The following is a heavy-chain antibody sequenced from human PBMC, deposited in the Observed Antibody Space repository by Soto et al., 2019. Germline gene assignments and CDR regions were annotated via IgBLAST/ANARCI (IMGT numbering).Heavy chain of an antibody. CDR2: INHSGST. CDR3: ARSPMYYDFWSGYRKNWFDP. V-gene: IGHV4-34*01. D-gene: IGHD3-3*01. CDR1: GGSFSGYY. Sequence: SETLSLTCAVYGGSFSGYYWSWIRQPPGKGLEWIGEINHSGSTNYNPSLKSRVTISVDTSKNQFSLKLSSVTAADTAVYYCARSPMYYDFWSGYRKNWFDPWGQGPLVTVSS. J-gene: IGHJ5*02.